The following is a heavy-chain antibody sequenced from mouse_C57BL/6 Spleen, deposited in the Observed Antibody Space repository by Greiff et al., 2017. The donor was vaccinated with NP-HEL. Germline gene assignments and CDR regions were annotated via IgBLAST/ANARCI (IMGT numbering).Heavy chain of an antibody. CDR2: IRNKANNHAK. CDR1: GFTFSDAW. J-gene: IGHJ3*01. CDR3: TRPPLYYSYVFAY. Sequence: EVHLVESGGGLVQPGGSMKLSCAASGFTFSDAWMDWVRQSPEKGLEWVAEIRNKANNHAKYYAESGKGRFTISRDESNSSVYLQISSLRAEDTGIYYCTRPPLYYSYVFAYWGQGTLVTVSA. D-gene: IGHD2-12*01. V-gene: IGHV6-6*01.